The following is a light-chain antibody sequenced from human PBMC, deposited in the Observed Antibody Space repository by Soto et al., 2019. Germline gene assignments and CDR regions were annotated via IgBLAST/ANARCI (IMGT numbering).Light chain of an antibody. V-gene: IGLV2-14*03. CDR3: SSHTSTSTPPYV. CDR1: SSDVGGYDY. CDR2: DVS. Sequence: QSALTQPASVSGSPGQSINISCIGTSSDVGGYDYVSWYQHHPGKAPKLMIYDVSNRPSGVSNRFSGSKSGNTASLTISGLQAEDEADYYCSSHTSTSTPPYVFGTGTKLTVL. J-gene: IGLJ1*01.